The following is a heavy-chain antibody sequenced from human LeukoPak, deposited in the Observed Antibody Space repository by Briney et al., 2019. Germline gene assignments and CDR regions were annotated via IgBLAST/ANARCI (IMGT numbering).Heavy chain of an antibody. CDR3: ARVARRVYAGQNWFDP. J-gene: IGHJ5*02. CDR2: ISAYNGNT. CDR1: GYTFTGYY. V-gene: IGHV1-18*04. Sequence: GASVKVSCKTSGYTFTGYYMHWVRQAPGQGLEWMGWISAYNGNTNYAQKLQGRVTMTTDTSTSTAYMELRSLRSDDTAAYYCARVARRVYAGQNWFDPWGQGTLVTVSS. D-gene: IGHD2-8*01.